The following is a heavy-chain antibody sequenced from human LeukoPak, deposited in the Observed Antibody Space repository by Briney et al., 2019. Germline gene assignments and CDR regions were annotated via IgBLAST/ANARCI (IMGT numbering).Heavy chain of an antibody. CDR2: IKQDGSEK. J-gene: IGHJ4*02. V-gene: IGHV3-7*01. CDR3: AREDIVVY. Sequence: GGSLRLSCAASGFTFSRYWMSWVRQAPGKGLEWVANIKQDGSEKYYVDSVKGRFTISRDNAKNSLYLQMNSLRAEDTAVYYCAREDIVVYWGQGTLVTVSS. CDR1: GFTFSRYW. D-gene: IGHD2-15*01.